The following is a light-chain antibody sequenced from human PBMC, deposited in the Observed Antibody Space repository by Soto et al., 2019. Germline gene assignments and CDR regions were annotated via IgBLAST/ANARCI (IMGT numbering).Light chain of an antibody. CDR2: DAS. Sequence: EIVLTQSPATLSLSPGERATLSCRASQSVSSLLAWYQQKSGQPPRLLVSDASKRATGVPARFSGSGSGTDFTLIISSLEPEDFAIYYSQQRSNWPLTFGAGTKVDIK. CDR3: QQRSNWPLT. V-gene: IGKV3-11*01. J-gene: IGKJ4*01. CDR1: QSVSSL.